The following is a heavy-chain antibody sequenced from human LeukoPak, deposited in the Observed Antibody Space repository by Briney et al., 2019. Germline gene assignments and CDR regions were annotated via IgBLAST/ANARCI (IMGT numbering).Heavy chain of an antibody. CDR2: ISAGGGST. D-gene: IGHD3-9*01. J-gene: IGHJ4*02. V-gene: IGHV3-23*01. CDR1: GFTFSSYA. Sequence: GGSLRLSCAASGFTFSSYAMSWVRQASGKGLEWVAGISAGGGSTYYADSVKGRFTISRDNSKNMLYLQLNSLRAEDTAVYYCAKGDPPTYYDILTGQDYWGQGTLVTVSS. CDR3: AKGDPPTYYDILTGQDY.